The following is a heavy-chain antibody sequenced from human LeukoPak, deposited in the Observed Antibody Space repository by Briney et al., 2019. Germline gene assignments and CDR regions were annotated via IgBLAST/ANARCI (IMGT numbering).Heavy chain of an antibody. J-gene: IGHJ4*02. V-gene: IGHV3-9*01. CDR1: GFTFDDYA. Sequence: PGGSLRLSCAASGFTFDDYAMHWVRQAPGKGLEWVSGISWNSGTIGYADSVKGRFTISRDNAKNSLYLQMNSLRAEDTALYYCAKGISGSGSYYNDYWGQGTLATVSS. D-gene: IGHD3-10*01. CDR3: AKGISGSGSYYNDY. CDR2: ISWNSGTI.